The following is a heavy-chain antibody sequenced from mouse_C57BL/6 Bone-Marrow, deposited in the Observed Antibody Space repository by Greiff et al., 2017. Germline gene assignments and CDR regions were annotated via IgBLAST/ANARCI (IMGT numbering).Heavy chain of an antibody. V-gene: IGHV14-4*01. CDR1: GFNIKDDY. J-gene: IGHJ3*01. CDR3: TTGTAQMAWFAY. D-gene: IGHD3-2*02. Sequence: EVQLQQSGAELVRPGASVKLSCTASGFNIKDDYMHWVKQRPEQGLEWIGWIDPENGDTEYASKFQGKATITADTSSNTAYLQLSSLTSEDTAVYYCTTGTAQMAWFAYWGQGTLVTVSA. CDR2: IDPENGDT.